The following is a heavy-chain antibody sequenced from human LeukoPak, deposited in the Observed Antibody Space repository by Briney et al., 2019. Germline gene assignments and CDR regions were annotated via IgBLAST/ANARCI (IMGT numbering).Heavy chain of an antibody. CDR2: ISYDGRNK. CDR3: AKEDSSGWPYYFDY. CDR1: GFTFNNYG. Sequence: GGSLRLSCAASGFTFNNYGMHWVRQAPGKGLEWVAVISYDGRNKHYPDSVKGRFTISRDISTDTLWLQMDSLRTEDTAVYYCAKEDSSGWPYYFDYWGQGTLVTVSS. V-gene: IGHV3-30*18. J-gene: IGHJ4*02. D-gene: IGHD6-19*01.